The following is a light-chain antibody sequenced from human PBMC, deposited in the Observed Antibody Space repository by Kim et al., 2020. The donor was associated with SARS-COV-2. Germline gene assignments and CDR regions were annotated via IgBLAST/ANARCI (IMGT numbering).Light chain of an antibody. V-gene: IGKV3-15*01. Sequence: SPGERVTLSCRASQGVSNHLAWYQHKPGQAPRLLIYGTSTRATGIPARFSGSGSGTDFTLTISSLQSEDFAVYYCQQYNNWPPWTFGQGTKLEIK. CDR3: QQYNNWPPWT. J-gene: IGKJ1*01. CDR2: GTS. CDR1: QGVSNH.